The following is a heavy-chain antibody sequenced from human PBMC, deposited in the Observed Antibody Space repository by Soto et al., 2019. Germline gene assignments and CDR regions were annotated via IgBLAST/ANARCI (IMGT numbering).Heavy chain of an antibody. Sequence: GGSLSLSCAASGFTFSSYDMSWVRQAPGQGLEWVSAISGSGGSTYYADSVKGRFTISRDNSKNTLYLQMNSPKAEDTAVYYCAKASYGDLDYWGQGTLVTVSS. CDR3: AKASYGDLDY. D-gene: IGHD4-17*01. CDR2: ISGSGGST. J-gene: IGHJ4*02. V-gene: IGHV3-23*01. CDR1: GFTFSSYD.